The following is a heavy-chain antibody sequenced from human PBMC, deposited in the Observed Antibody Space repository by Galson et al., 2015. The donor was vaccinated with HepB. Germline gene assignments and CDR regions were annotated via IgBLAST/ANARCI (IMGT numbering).Heavy chain of an antibody. V-gene: IGHV3-21*01. Sequence: SLRLSCAASGFTFSSYSMNWVRQAPGKGLAWVSSISSSSSYIYYADSVKGRFTISRDNAKNSLYLQMNSLRAEDTAVYYCARDRDYYDSSGYYFDAFEIWGQGTMVTVSS. CDR3: ARDRDYYDSSGYYFDAFEI. CDR1: GFTFSSYS. CDR2: ISSSSSYI. D-gene: IGHD3-22*01. J-gene: IGHJ3*02.